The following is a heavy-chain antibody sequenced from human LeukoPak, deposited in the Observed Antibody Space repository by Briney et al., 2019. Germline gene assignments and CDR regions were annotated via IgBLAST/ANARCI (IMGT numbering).Heavy chain of an antibody. J-gene: IGHJ4*02. CDR1: GYTFTSYG. CDR3: ARDTSPPSLFGFDY. D-gene: IGHD3-3*01. Sequence: ASVKVSCKASGYTFTSYGISWVRQAPGQGLEWMGWISAYNGNTNYAQKFQGRVTMTRDTSISTAYMELSRLRSDDTAVYYCARDTSPPSLFGFDYWGQGTLVTVSS. CDR2: ISAYNGNT. V-gene: IGHV1-18*01.